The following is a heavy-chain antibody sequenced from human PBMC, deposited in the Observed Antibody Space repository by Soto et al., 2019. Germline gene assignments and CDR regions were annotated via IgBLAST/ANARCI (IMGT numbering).Heavy chain of an antibody. Sequence: QVQLVESGGGVVQPGRSLRLSCAASGFTFSSYAMHWVRQAPGKGLEWVAVISYDGSNKYYADSVKGRFTISRDNSKNTLYLQMNSLRAEDTAVYYCARDCNLAHCGGDSPYYYYGMDVWGQGTTVTVSS. J-gene: IGHJ6*02. CDR3: ARDCNLAHCGGDSPYYYYGMDV. D-gene: IGHD2-21*02. V-gene: IGHV3-30-3*01. CDR1: GFTFSSYA. CDR2: ISYDGSNK.